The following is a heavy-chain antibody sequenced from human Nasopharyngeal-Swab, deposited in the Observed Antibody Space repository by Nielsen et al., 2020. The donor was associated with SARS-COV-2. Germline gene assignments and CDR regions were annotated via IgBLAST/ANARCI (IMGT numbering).Heavy chain of an antibody. CDR1: GYIFTPYW. D-gene: IGHD2-21*02. CDR2: IYPGDSDT. J-gene: IGHJ4*02. CDR3: ARLGGSVVVTEYFDY. V-gene: IGHV5-51*01. Sequence: GVSLRLSCKGSGYIFTPYWIGCVLQMPGKGLDWMGSIYPGDSDTRYSPSFTGQVTISADNSIGTAYLQWSSLKASDTAMYYCARLGGSVVVTEYFDYWGQGTLVTVSS.